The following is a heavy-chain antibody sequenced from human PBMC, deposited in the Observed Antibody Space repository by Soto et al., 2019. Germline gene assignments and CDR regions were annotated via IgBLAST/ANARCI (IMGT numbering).Heavy chain of an antibody. Sequence: QAQLVQSGAEVKQPGASVKVSCKASGYNFTRFGISWVRQAPGQGNEGMGWISAHNGDTNYVQKFQGRVTMTTDTSTRTTYMELRSLRYDATAVYYCARLYIVGAAMLYGMDVWGQGTTVTGSS. CDR3: ARLYIVGAAMLYGMDV. D-gene: IGHD1-26*01. CDR2: ISAHNGDT. CDR1: GYNFTRFG. J-gene: IGHJ6*02. V-gene: IGHV1-18*01.